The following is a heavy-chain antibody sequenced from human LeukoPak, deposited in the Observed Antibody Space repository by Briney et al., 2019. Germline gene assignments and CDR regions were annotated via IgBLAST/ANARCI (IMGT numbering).Heavy chain of an antibody. CDR1: GFTFSSYA. Sequence: PGGSLRLSCAASGFTFSSYAMSWVRQAPGKGLEWVSSISSSSSYIYYADSVKGRFTISRDNAKNSLYLQMNSLRAEDTAVYYCARALYNDILTGWEAFDIWGQGTMVTVSS. CDR3: ARALYNDILTGWEAFDI. V-gene: IGHV3-21*01. D-gene: IGHD3-9*01. CDR2: ISSSSSYI. J-gene: IGHJ3*02.